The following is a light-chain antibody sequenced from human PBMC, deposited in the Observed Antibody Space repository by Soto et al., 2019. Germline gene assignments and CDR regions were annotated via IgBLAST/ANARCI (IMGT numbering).Light chain of an antibody. CDR2: GAS. CDR1: QSVCSY. V-gene: IGKV3-20*01. J-gene: IGKJ1*01. Sequence: EIVLTQSPVTLSLSPGERAALSCRASQSVCSYLAWYQQKPGQAPSLLIHGASSRATGIPDRFSGSGSGTDFALTISRLEPEDFAVYYCQQYDSSPPWTFGRGTKVDIK. CDR3: QQYDSSPPWT.